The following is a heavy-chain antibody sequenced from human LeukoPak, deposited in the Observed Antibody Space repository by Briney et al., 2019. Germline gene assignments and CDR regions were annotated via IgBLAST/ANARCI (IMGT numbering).Heavy chain of an antibody. D-gene: IGHD1-26*01. J-gene: IGHJ4*02. Sequence: GRSLRLSCAASGFTVSSNYMSWVRQAPGKGLEWVSVIYSDGSTYYADSVKGRFTISRDNSKNTLYLQMNSLRAEDTAVYYCAGHPSRRELNYWGQGTLVTVSS. CDR2: IYSDGST. CDR1: GFTVSSNY. CDR3: AGHPSRRELNY. V-gene: IGHV3-53*01.